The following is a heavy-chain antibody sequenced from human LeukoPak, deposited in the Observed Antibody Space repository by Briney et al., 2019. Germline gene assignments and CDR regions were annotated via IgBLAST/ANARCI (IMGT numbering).Heavy chain of an antibody. CDR2: IYTSGST. Sequence: SETLSLTCTVSGGSISSYYWSWIRQPAGKGLEWIGRIYTSGSTNYNPSLKSRVTMSVDTSKNQFSLKLSSVTAADTAVYYCARDIIAVVPAAMGSNWFDPWGQGTLVTVSS. CDR3: ARDIIAVVPAAMGSNWFDP. V-gene: IGHV4-4*07. J-gene: IGHJ5*02. CDR1: GGSISSYY. D-gene: IGHD2-2*01.